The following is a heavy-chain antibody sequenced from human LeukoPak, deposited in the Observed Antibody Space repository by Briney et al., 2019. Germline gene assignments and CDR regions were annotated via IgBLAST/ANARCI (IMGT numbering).Heavy chain of an antibody. CDR1: GGSFSGYY. V-gene: IGHV4-34*01. D-gene: IGHD3-9*01. CDR3: ARWGDILTGYYAFDI. Sequence: SETLSLTCAVYGGSFSGYYWSWIRQPPGKGLEWIGEINHSGSTNYNPSLKSRVTISVDTSKNQFTLKLSSVTAADTAVYYCARWGDILTGYYAFDIWGQRTMVTVSS. J-gene: IGHJ3*02. CDR2: INHSGST.